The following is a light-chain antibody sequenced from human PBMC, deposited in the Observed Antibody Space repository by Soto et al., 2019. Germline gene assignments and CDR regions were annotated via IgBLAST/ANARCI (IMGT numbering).Light chain of an antibody. CDR2: DAS. CDR1: QNTNNW. CDR3: QEYSSFS. Sequence: IPGTQFPATLAASVGDSVTNICRASQNTNNWLAWFQQKPGQAPKLLIYDASSLESGVPSRFSGSRSGTEFTLTISSLQPDDFATYYCQEYSSFSFGQGTRLEIK. V-gene: IGKV1-5*02. J-gene: IGKJ5*01.